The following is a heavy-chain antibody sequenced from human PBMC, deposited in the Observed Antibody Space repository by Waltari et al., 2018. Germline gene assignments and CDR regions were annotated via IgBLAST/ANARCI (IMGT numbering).Heavy chain of an antibody. CDR3: ARGPSIKWELPGFFDT. V-gene: IGHV4-4*09. CDR2: IYTTGVT. CDR1: GGSLSGLY. D-gene: IGHD1-26*01. J-gene: IGHJ4*02. Sequence: QVRLQESGPGLVKPSQTLALTCTVSGGSLSGLYWSWIRLSPGKGLEWIGFIYTTGVTNYNPAFKNRVTMSADTSRGQFSLRLTSLSASDTATYYCARGPSIKWELPGFFDTWGQGILVTVSS.